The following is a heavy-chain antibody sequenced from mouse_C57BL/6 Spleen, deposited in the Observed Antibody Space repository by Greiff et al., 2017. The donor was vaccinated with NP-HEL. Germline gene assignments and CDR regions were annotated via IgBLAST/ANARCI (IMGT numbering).Heavy chain of an antibody. J-gene: IGHJ2*01. CDR2: IRNKANGYTT. V-gene: IGHV7-3*01. D-gene: IGHD1-1*01. CDR3: ARWGYGSSSPYFDY. Sequence: DVHLVESGGGLVQPGGSLSLSCAASGFTFTDYYMSWVRQPPGKALEWLGFIRNKANGYTTEYSASVKGRFTISRDNSQSILYLQMNALRAEDSATYYCARWGYGSSSPYFDYWGQGTTLTVSS. CDR1: GFTFTDYY.